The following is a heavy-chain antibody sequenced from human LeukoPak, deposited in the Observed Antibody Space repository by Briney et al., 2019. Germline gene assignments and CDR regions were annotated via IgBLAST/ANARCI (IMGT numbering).Heavy chain of an antibody. J-gene: IGHJ4*02. CDR2: IYYSGST. Sequence: SETLSLTCTVSGGSISSSTYYWGWIRQPPGKGLEWIGSIYYSGSTYYNPSLKSRVTISVDTSKNQFSLKLSSVTAADTAVYFCASLYCSGGICYSGLGPADYWGQGTLVTVSS. D-gene: IGHD2-15*01. V-gene: IGHV4-39*01. CDR3: ASLYCSGGICYSGLGPADY. CDR1: GGSISSSTYY.